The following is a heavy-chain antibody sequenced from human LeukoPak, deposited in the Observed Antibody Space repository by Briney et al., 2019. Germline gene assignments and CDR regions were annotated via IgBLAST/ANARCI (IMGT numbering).Heavy chain of an antibody. CDR3: ARMGAIAGASANPDY. J-gene: IGHJ4*02. V-gene: IGHV4-59*01. D-gene: IGHD2-15*01. CDR2: MHYSWST. CDR1: GGSISSYY. Sequence: PSETLSLTCTVSGGSISSYYWSWIRQPPGKGLEWIGYMHYSWSTSYNPSLKSRVTMSVDTSKHQFSLNVSSVTAADTAVYYCARMGAIAGASANPDYRGQGTLVTVSS.